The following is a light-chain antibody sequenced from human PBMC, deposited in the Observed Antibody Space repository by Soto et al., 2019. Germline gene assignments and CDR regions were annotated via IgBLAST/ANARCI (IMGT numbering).Light chain of an antibody. J-gene: IGKJ1*01. CDR1: QSITSW. Sequence: DIQMTQSPSTLSSSVVARVTITCRASQSITSWLAWYQKKPEKAPKLLIYDASTLESGVPSRFSGSRYETEFTITISRLQPDDCATYYCQQYNSDSWTLGQGTQVEIK. CDR3: QQYNSDSWT. V-gene: IGKV1-5*01. CDR2: DAS.